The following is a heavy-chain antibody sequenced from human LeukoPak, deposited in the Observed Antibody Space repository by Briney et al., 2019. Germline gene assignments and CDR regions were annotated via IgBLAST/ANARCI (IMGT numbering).Heavy chain of an antibody. J-gene: IGHJ5*02. CDR1: GGTFSSYA. Sequence: SVKVSCKASGGTFSSYAISWVRQAPGQGLEWMGRIIPILGIANYAQKFQGRVTITAGKSTSTAYMELSSLSSEDTAVYYCAREGPTMVRGVPNWFDPWGQGTLVTVSS. CDR2: IIPILGIA. D-gene: IGHD3-10*01. CDR3: AREGPTMVRGVPNWFDP. V-gene: IGHV1-69*04.